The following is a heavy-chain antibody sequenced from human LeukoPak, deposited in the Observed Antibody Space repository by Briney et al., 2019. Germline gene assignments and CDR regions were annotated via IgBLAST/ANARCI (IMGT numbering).Heavy chain of an antibody. CDR1: GYTFTSYD. J-gene: IGHJ5*02. CDR2: MNPNSGNT. Sequence: ASVKVSCKASGYTFTSYDINWVRQATGQGLEWMGWMNPNSGNTGYAQKFQGRVTMTTDTSTSTAYMELRSLRSDDTAVYYCARAPGRTYSSGWYWVGNRDWFDPWGQGTLVTVSS. CDR3: ARAPGRTYSSGWYWVGNRDWFDP. D-gene: IGHD6-19*01. V-gene: IGHV1-8*01.